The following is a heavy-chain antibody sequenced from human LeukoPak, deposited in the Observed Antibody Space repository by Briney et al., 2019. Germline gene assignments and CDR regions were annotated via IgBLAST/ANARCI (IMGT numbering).Heavy chain of an antibody. CDR2: INPNSGGT. CDR1: GYTFTGYY. V-gene: IGHV1-2*02. D-gene: IGHD6-19*01. J-gene: IGHJ4*02. CDR3: ATVAWDHIAVAGTGGIFDY. Sequence: ASVKVSCKASGYTFTGYYMHWVRQAPGQGLEWMGWINPNSGGTNYAQKFQGRVTMTRDTSISTAYMELSSLRSEDPAVYYCATVAWDHIAVAGTGGIFDYWGQGTLVTVSS.